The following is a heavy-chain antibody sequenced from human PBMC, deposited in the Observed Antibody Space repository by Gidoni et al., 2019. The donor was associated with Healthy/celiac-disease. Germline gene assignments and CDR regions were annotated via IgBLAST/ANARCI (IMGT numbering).Heavy chain of an antibody. Sequence: EVQLVESGGGLVQPGRSLRLSCAASGFPFADYAMTWVRQAPGNGLEWISGISWNSGSIGYADSVKGRFTMSRDNAKNSLYLQMNSLRAEDTALYYCAKASAATHYYYYGMDVWGQGTTVTVSS. CDR3: AKASAATHYYYYGMDV. D-gene: IGHD2-15*01. J-gene: IGHJ6*02. CDR1: GFPFADYA. CDR2: ISWNSGSI. V-gene: IGHV3-9*01.